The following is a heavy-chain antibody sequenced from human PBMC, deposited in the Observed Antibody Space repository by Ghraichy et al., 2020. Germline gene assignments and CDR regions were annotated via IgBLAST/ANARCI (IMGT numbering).Heavy chain of an antibody. Sequence: GGSLRLSCAASGFTFSSYWMHWVRQAPGKGLVWVSRINSDGSSTSYADSVKGRFTISRDNAKNTLYLQMNSLRAEDTAVYYCARGTGIVRRGGAFDIWGQGTMVTVSS. CDR1: GFTFSSYW. V-gene: IGHV3-74*01. CDR3: ARGTGIVRRGGAFDI. CDR2: INSDGSST. D-gene: IGHD1-26*01. J-gene: IGHJ3*02.